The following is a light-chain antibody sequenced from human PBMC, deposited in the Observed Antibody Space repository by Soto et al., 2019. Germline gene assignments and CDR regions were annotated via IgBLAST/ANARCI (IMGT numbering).Light chain of an antibody. J-gene: IGKJ5*01. Sequence: EIVLTQSPATLSLSPGERATLSCRASQSVSSYLAWYQQKPGQAPRLLIYDASNRATGIPARFIGSGSGTDFPLTISSLEPEDFAVYYCQQRSNWPPITFGQGTRLEIK. CDR1: QSVSSY. CDR2: DAS. CDR3: QQRSNWPPIT. V-gene: IGKV3-11*01.